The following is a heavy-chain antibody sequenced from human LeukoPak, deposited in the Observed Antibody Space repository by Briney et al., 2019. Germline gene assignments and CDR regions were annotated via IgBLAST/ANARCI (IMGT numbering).Heavy chain of an antibody. J-gene: IGHJ4*02. CDR3: ARDNSGWSRDY. CDR2: INWGSNHI. Sequence: GGSLRLSCAASGFTLRSYSMSWVRQAPGKGLEWVSSINWGSNHIYYADAVQGRFTISRDNAKNSLYLQMNSLRAEDTAIYYCARDNSGWSRDYWGQGTLVTVSS. V-gene: IGHV3-21*06. CDR1: GFTLRSYS. D-gene: IGHD6-19*01.